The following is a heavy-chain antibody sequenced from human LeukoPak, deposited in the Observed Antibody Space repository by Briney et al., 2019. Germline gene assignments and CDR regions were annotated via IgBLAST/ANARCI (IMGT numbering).Heavy chain of an antibody. J-gene: IGHJ3*02. CDR2: IYTSGST. CDR3: AIVSYYRNAFDI. Sequence: PSETLSLTCTVSGGSISSGSYYWSWIRQPAGKGLEWIGRIYTSGSTNYNPSLKSRVTISVDTSKNQFSLKLSSVTAADTAVYYCAIVSYYRNAFDIWGQGTMVTVSS. CDR1: GGSISSGSYY. D-gene: IGHD1-26*01. V-gene: IGHV4-61*02.